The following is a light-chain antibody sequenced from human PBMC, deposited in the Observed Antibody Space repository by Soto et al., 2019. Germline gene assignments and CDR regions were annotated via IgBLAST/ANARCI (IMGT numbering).Light chain of an antibody. V-gene: IGKV2-30*01. CDR2: QVS. J-gene: IGKJ1*01. CDR1: QGLVYSDGNTF. CDR3: VQGTLWPLT. Sequence: DVVMTQSPLSLSVTLGQPASISCRSSQGLVYSDGNTFLNWFHQRPGQSPRRLIYQVSNRDSGVTARFSGSGSGSDYTLTISGVEAEVVGIYYCVQGTLWPLTFGQGTKVEIK.